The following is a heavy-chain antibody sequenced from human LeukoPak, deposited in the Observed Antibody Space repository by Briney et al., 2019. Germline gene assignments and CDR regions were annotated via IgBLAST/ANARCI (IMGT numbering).Heavy chain of an antibody. V-gene: IGHV4-59*01. CDR3: ARDDYRGVTNFDP. J-gene: IGHJ5*02. Sequence: PSETLSLTCTVSGGSISAYFWSWIRQPPGKGLEWIGYISYTGSTNYNPSLKSRVTISVDTSKKQFSLQMTSVTAADTAVYYCARDDYRGVTNFDPWGQGTLVTVSS. D-gene: IGHD3-10*01. CDR1: GGSISAYF. CDR2: ISYTGST.